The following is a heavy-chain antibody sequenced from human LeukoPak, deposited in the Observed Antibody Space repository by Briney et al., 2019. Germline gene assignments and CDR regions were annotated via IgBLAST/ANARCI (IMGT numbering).Heavy chain of an antibody. J-gene: IGHJ4*02. V-gene: IGHV3-30*04. Sequence: GGSLRLSCAASGFTFSSYAMHWVRQAPGKGLEWVAVISYDGSNKYYADSVKGRFTISRDNSKNTLYLQMNSLRAEDTAVYYCAKGITIFGVTEIDYWGQGTLVTVSS. CDR3: AKGITIFGVTEIDY. CDR1: GFTFSSYA. CDR2: ISYDGSNK. D-gene: IGHD3-3*01.